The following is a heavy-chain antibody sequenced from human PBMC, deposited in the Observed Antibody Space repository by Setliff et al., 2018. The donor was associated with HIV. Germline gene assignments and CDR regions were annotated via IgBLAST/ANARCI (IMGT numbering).Heavy chain of an antibody. CDR1: GFTFSTFA. CDR3: TRASNSFDI. V-gene: IGHV3-7*01. CDR2: INEDGSDK. Sequence: GGSLRLSCVASGFTFSTFAMHWVRQAPGKGLEWVANINEDGSDKYYMDSVKGRFSISRDDAKNSLYLQMNSLRAEDTAIYYCTRASNSFDIWGQGTMVTVSS. J-gene: IGHJ3*02.